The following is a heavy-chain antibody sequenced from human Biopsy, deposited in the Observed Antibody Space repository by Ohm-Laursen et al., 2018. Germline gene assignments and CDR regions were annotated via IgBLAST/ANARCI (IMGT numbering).Heavy chain of an antibody. CDR3: ATKLTGYFHH. CDR2: NIPILGTG. CDR1: EGTFSNYG. V-gene: IGHV1-69*06. Sequence: SVKVSCKSPEGTFSNYGVNWVRQAPGQGLEWLGGNIPILGTGNYAQKFQDRVTVAADTSTSTATMELRSPRSDDTAVYYCATKLTGYFHHWGQGTLVIVSS. J-gene: IGHJ1*01. D-gene: IGHD3-9*01.